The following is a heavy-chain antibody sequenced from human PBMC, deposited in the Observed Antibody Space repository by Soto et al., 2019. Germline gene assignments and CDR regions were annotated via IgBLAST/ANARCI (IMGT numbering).Heavy chain of an antibody. V-gene: IGHV3-7*02. J-gene: IGHJ4*02. CDR3: TADLIGTYYSPYDY. CDR1: GFTFSRHW. D-gene: IGHD3-10*01. CDR2: IKQDGSEK. Sequence: GGSLRLSCAASGFTFSRHWMRWVRQAPGKGLEWVASIKQDGSEKSYVDSVKGRFTISRDNDKNSLYLQMSSLRADDTAVYYCTADLIGTYYSPYDYWGQGILVTVSS.